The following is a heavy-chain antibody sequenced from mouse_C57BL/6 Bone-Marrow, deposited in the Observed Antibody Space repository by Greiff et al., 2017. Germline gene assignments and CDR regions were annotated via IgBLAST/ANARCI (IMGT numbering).Heavy chain of an antibody. CDR2: INPSSGYT. J-gene: IGHJ3*01. V-gene: IGHV1-4*01. CDR3: ARGRLGRGWFAY. D-gene: IGHD4-1*01. CDR1: GYTFTSYT. Sequence: VQLQQSGAELARPGASVKMSCKASGYTFTSYTMHWVKQRPGQGLEWIGYINPSSGYTKYNQKFKDKATLTADKSSSTAYMPLSSLTSEDSAVYYCARGRLGRGWFAYWGQGTLVTVSA.